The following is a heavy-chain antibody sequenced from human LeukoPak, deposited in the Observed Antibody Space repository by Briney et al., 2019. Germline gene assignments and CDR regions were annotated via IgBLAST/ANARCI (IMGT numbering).Heavy chain of an antibody. CDR3: ARDYRGELLGY. D-gene: IGHD1-26*01. V-gene: IGHV3-21*01. CDR1: GFTFDDYA. CDR2: ISSSSSYI. J-gene: IGHJ4*02. Sequence: PGGSLRLSCAASGFTFDDYAMHWVRQAPGKGLEWVSSISSSSSYIYYADSVKGRFTISRDNAKNSLYLQMNSLRAEDTAVYYCARDYRGELLGYWGQGTLVTVSS.